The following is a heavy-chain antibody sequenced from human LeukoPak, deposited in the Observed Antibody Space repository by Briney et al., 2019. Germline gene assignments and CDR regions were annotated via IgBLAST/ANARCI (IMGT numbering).Heavy chain of an antibody. CDR1: GGTFSSYA. Sequence: SVKVSCKASGGTFSSYAISWVRQAPGQGLEWMGRIIPILGIANYAQKFRGRVTITADKSTSTAYMELSSLRSEDTAVYYCARSYCGGDLHLCMAYYYYGMDVWGQGTTVTVSS. D-gene: IGHD2-21*02. CDR2: IIPILGIA. CDR3: ARSYCGGDLHLCMAYYYYGMDV. V-gene: IGHV1-69*04. J-gene: IGHJ6*02.